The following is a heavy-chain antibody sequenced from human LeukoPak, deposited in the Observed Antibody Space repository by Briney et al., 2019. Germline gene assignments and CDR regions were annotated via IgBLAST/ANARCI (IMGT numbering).Heavy chain of an antibody. CDR3: ANGRGRHYDFWSGYYDWFDP. Sequence: GGSLRLSCAASGFTFSNYWMSWVRQAPGKGLEWVANIKFDGSDKFYVDSVKGRFTISRDDAKNSLYLQMNSLRAEDTAVYYCANGRGRHYDFWSGYYDWFDPWGQGTLVTVSS. J-gene: IGHJ5*02. CDR1: GFTFSNYW. D-gene: IGHD3-3*01. V-gene: IGHV3-7*03. CDR2: IKFDGSDK.